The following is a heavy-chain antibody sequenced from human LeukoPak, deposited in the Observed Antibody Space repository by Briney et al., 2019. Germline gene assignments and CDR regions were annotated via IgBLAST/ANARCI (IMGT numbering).Heavy chain of an antibody. CDR2: MTPNNGDT. CDR1: GYTFTSYG. V-gene: IGHV1-8*01. Sequence: ASVKVSCKASGYTFTSYGINWVRQATGQGLEWMGWMTPNNGDTGYAQQFQGRVTPTRDTSISTAYMELSSLRSEDTAVYYCARMFHDSSDYVTDWFDPWGQGTLVTVSS. CDR3: ARMFHDSSDYVTDWFDP. D-gene: IGHD3-22*01. J-gene: IGHJ5*02.